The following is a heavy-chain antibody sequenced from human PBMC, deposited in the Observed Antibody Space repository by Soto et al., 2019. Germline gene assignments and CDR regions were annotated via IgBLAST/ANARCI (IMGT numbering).Heavy chain of an antibody. CDR3: ARLERGEFTIGYSIDAVDI. CDR2: ISSNSSYT. D-gene: IGHD5-18*01. Sequence: GSVRLSCAASGFTFSDYYMSWIRQAPGKGLEWVSYISSNSSYTNYADSVKGRFTISRDNAKNSLYLQMNSLRAEDTAVYYCARLERGEFTIGYSIDAVDIWGQGTMVT. J-gene: IGHJ3*02. V-gene: IGHV3-11*03. CDR1: GFTFSDYY.